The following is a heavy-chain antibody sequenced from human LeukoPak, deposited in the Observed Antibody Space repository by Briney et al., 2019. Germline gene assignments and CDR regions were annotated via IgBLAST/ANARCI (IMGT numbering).Heavy chain of an antibody. J-gene: IGHJ4*02. V-gene: IGHV4-59*08. CDR3: ARLWDSSSSLDY. D-gene: IGHD6-6*01. Sequence: SETLSLTCTVSGGSISSYYWTWIRQPPGKGLGLEWIGYIYYSGGTNYNPSLKSRVTISIDTSKDQVSLKLSSVTAADTAVYYCARLWDSSSSLDYWGQGTLVTVSS. CDR1: GGSISSYY. CDR2: IYYSGGT.